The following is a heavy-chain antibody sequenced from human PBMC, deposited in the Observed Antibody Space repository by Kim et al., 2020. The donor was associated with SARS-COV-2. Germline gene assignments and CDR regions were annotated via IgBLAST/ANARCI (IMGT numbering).Heavy chain of an antibody. CDR3: ARMAAAGTHNWFDP. J-gene: IGHJ5*02. Sequence: SETLSLTCTVSGGSISSYYWSWIRQPPGKGLEWIGYIYYSGSTNYNPSLKSRVTISVDTSKNQFSLKLSSVTAADTAVYYCARMAAAGTHNWFDPWGQGTLVTVSS. D-gene: IGHD6-13*01. CDR1: GGSISSYY. V-gene: IGHV4-59*01. CDR2: IYYSGST.